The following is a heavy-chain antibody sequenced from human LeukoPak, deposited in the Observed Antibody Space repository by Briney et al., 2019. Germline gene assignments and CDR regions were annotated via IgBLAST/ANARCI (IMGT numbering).Heavy chain of an antibody. V-gene: IGHV3-30*18. CDR3: AKDCLVNSYYYYGMDV. D-gene: IGHD1-1*01. CDR1: GFSFSSYG. CDR2: ISYDGSNI. Sequence: HPGGSLRLSCAASGFSFSSYGMHWVRQAPGKGLEWVSVISYDGSNIYYADSVKGRFTISRDNSKNTLYLQMNSLRAEDTAVYYCAKDCLVNSYYYYGMDVWGQGTTVTVSS. J-gene: IGHJ6*02.